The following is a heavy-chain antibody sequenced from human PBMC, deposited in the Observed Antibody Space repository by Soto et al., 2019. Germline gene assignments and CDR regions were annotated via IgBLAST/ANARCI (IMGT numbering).Heavy chain of an antibody. CDR2: INHSGST. D-gene: IGHD3-22*01. V-gene: IGHV4-34*01. CDR3: ARGSDYYDSSGYYLY. J-gene: IGHJ4*02. Sequence: QVQLQQWGAGLLKPSETLSLTCAVYGGSFSGYYWSWIRQPPGKGLEWIGEINHSGSTNYNPSLKSRVTISVDPSKNQFSLKLSSVTAADTAVYYCARGSDYYDSSGYYLYWGQGTLVTVSS. CDR1: GGSFSGYY.